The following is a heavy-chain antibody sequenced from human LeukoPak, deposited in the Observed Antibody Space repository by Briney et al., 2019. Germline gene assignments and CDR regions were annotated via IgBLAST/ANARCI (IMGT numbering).Heavy chain of an antibody. V-gene: IGHV3-30*18. CDR2: VSYDGSNI. J-gene: IGHJ4*02. CDR1: GVSFSSYG. D-gene: IGHD2-21*02. Sequence: GGSLSLSCAVSGVSFSSYGMYWVRHGPGTGLEWVAVVSYDGSNIYYAEPVKGRFAISKDNSKNTLYLQMNSLRAEDTCVYYCAKKVEGGDCYTCWGQGSLVTVSS. CDR3: AKKVEGGDCYTC.